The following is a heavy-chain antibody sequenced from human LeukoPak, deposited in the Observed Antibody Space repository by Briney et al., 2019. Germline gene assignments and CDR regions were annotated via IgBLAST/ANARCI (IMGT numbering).Heavy chain of an antibody. CDR1: GGSFSGYY. V-gene: IGHV4-34*01. CDR3: ARAHALDIVGATLVKYYFDY. CDR2: INHSGST. D-gene: IGHD1-26*01. Sequence: SETLSLTCAVYGGSFSGYYWIWIRQPPGKGLEWIGEINHSGSTNYNPSLKSRVTISVDTSKNQFSLKLSSVTAADTAVYYCARAHALDIVGATLVKYYFDYWGQGTLVTVSP. J-gene: IGHJ4*02.